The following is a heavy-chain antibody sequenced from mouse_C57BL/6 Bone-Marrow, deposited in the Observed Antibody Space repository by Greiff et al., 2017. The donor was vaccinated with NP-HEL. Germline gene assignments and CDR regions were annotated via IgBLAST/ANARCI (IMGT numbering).Heavy chain of an antibody. Sequence: QVQLKESGPGLVQPSQSLSITCTVSGFSFTSYGVHWVRQSPGKGLEWLGVIWSGGSTDYNAAFISRLSISKDNSKSQVFFKMNSLQADDTAIYYCARRIAYYRPYYAMDYWGQGTSVTVSS. J-gene: IGHJ4*01. V-gene: IGHV2-2*01. CDR2: IWSGGST. D-gene: IGHD2-12*01. CDR3: ARRIAYYRPYYAMDY. CDR1: GFSFTSYG.